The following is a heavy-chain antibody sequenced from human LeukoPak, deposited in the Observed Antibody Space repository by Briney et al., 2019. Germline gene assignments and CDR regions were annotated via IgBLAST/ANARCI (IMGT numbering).Heavy chain of an antibody. D-gene: IGHD6-19*01. CDR1: GGSISSGGYS. CDR2: ISGSGGST. J-gene: IGHJ4*02. CDR3: APLAVAASYFDC. V-gene: IGHV3-23*01. Sequence: ETLSLTCAVSGGSISSGGYSWSWVRQAPGKGLEWVSAISGSGGSTYYADSVKGRFTISRDNSKNTLYLQMNSLRAEDTAVYYCAPLAVAASYFDCWGQGTLVTVSS.